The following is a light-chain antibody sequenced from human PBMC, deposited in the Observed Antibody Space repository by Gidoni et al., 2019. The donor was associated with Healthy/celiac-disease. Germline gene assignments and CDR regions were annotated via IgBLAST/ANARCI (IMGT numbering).Light chain of an antibody. CDR2: DAS. CDR3: QQCDNLPLT. CDR1: QDISNY. J-gene: IGKJ4*01. Sequence: DIQMTQAPSSLSASVGDRVTITCQASQDISNYLNWYQQKPGKAPKLLIYDASNVETGVPSRFSGSGSGTDFTFTISSLQPEDIATYYCQQCDNLPLTFGGGTKVEIK. V-gene: IGKV1-33*01.